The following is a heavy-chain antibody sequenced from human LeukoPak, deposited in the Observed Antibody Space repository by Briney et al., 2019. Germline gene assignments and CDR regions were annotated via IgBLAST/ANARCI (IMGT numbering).Heavy chain of an antibody. CDR3: AKHSRRIIMSCLDY. J-gene: IGHJ4*02. CDR1: GDSISSNSYY. Sequence: SETLSLTCTVSGDSISSNSYYWGWIRQPPGKGLGWIGSIYYSGSTYYNPSLKSRVTISVDTSKNQFSLKLSSVTAADTAVYYCAKHSRRIIMSCLDYWGQGTLVTVSS. D-gene: IGHD3-10*02. V-gene: IGHV4-39*01. CDR2: IYYSGST.